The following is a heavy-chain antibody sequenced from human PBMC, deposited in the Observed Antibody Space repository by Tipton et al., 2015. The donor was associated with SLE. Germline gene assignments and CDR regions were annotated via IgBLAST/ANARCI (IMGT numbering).Heavy chain of an antibody. CDR1: GFTFDDYT. J-gene: IGHJ4*02. CDR3: AKDRGYSYEFDY. V-gene: IGHV3-43*01. D-gene: IGHD5-18*01. Sequence: SLRLSCAASGFTFDDYTMHWVRQAPGKGLEWVSLISWDGGSTYYADSVKGRFTISRDNSKNSLYLQMNSLRTEDTALYYCAKDRGYSYEFDYWGQGTLVTVSS. CDR2: ISWDGGST.